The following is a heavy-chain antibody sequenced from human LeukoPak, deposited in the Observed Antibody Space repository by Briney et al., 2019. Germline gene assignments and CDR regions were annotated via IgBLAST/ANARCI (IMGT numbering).Heavy chain of an antibody. Sequence: QPGGSLRLSCAASGFTFSDYWMSWVRQAPGKGLEWVANIKRDGVEKYYVGSVEGRFTISRDNAKNSLYLQMNSLRAEDTAVYYCVRDQKYYYDPESGDALDIWGQGTMVTVSS. CDR1: GFTFSDYW. CDR2: IKRDGVEK. V-gene: IGHV3-7*01. D-gene: IGHD3-22*01. CDR3: VRDQKYYYDPESGDALDI. J-gene: IGHJ3*02.